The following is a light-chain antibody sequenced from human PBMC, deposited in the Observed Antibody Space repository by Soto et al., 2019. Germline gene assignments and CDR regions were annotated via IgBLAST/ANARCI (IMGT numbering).Light chain of an antibody. Sequence: QSVLTQPPSVSGAPGQRVTISCTGSRSNIGAGYAVHWYQQLPGTAPKLLIYDNTNRHSGVPDRFSASESGTSASLAITGLQSEDEADYYCQSYDTSLSASVFGGGTKLTVL. V-gene: IGLV1-40*01. CDR3: QSYDTSLSASV. J-gene: IGLJ2*01. CDR2: DNT. CDR1: RSNIGAGYA.